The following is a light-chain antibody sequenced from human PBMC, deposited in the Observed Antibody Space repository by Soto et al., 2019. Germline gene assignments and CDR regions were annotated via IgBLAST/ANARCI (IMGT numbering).Light chain of an antibody. CDR1: QSVSSSN. CDR3: QHYGDSPWT. V-gene: IGKV3-20*01. Sequence: EIGLTQSPGTLSLSAGERATLSCRASQSVSSSNLAWYQQKSGQSPRVLIYGGYTRAAGIPDRFSGSGSGPDFNLTISRLEPEDFAVYFCQHYGDSPWTFGQGAKVDIK. CDR2: GGY. J-gene: IGKJ1*01.